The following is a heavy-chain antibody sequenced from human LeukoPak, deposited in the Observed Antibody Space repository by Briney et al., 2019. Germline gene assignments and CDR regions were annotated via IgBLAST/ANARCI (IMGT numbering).Heavy chain of an antibody. V-gene: IGHV3-48*04. D-gene: IGHD3-10*01. Sequence: PGGSLRLSCAASGFTFSRYSMNWVRQAPGKGLEWGSYISRSSSTIHYADSVKGRFTISRDNAKSSLFLQMHSLRAEDTAVYYCARDGGATMVRGVAAYDSWGQGTLVTVSS. J-gene: IGHJ4*02. CDR1: GFTFSRYS. CDR3: ARDGGATMVRGVAAYDS. CDR2: ISRSSSTI.